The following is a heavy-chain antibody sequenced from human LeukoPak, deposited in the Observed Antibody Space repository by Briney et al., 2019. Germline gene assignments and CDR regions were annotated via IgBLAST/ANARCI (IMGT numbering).Heavy chain of an antibody. D-gene: IGHD6-25*01. Sequence: SETLSLTCTVSGGSISSSSYYWGWIRQPPGKGLEWFGSIYYSGSTYYNPSLKSRVTISVDTSKNQFSLKLSSVTAADTAVYYCARRRISLPGPAAVFDYWGQGTLVTVSS. CDR2: IYYSGST. V-gene: IGHV4-39*01. J-gene: IGHJ4*02. CDR1: GGSISSSSYY. CDR3: ARRRISLPGPAAVFDY.